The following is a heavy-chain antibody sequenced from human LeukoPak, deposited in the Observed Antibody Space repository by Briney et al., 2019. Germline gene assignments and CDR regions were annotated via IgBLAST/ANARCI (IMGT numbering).Heavy chain of an antibody. Sequence: GGSLRLSCAASGFTFSSYAMHWVRQAPGKGLEWVAVIPYDGSNKYYADSVKGRFTISRDNSKNTLYLQMNSLRAEDTAGYYCARGSWQLVDYWGQGTLVTVSS. CDR2: IPYDGSNK. CDR3: ARGSWQLVDY. D-gene: IGHD6-13*01. CDR1: GFTFSSYA. J-gene: IGHJ4*02. V-gene: IGHV3-30-3*01.